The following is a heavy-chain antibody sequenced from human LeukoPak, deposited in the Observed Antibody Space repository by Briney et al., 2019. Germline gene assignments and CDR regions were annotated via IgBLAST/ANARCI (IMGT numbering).Heavy chain of an antibody. V-gene: IGHV4-39*01. CDR2: IYYSGST. CDR1: GGSISSSSYY. CDR3: ARHYDSSNLVVPFDY. J-gene: IGHJ4*02. Sequence: PSETLSLTCTVSGGSISSSSYYWGWIRQPPGKGLEWIGSIYYSGSTYYNPSLKSRVTISVDTSKNQFSLKLSSVTAADTAVYYCARHYDSSNLVVPFDYWGQGTLVTVSS. D-gene: IGHD3-22*01.